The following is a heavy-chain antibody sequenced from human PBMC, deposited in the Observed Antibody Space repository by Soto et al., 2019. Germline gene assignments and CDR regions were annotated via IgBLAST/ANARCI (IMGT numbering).Heavy chain of an antibody. CDR3: ARSPALRFGESPDEYFQH. J-gene: IGHJ1*01. D-gene: IGHD3-10*01. CDR1: GYSFTSYW. V-gene: IGHV5-51*01. Sequence: LGESLKISCKGSGYSFTSYWIGWVRQMPGKGLEWMGIIYPGDSDTRYSPSFQGQVTISADKSISTAYLQWSSLKASDTAMYYCARSPALRFGESPDEYFQHWGQGTLVTVSS. CDR2: IYPGDSDT.